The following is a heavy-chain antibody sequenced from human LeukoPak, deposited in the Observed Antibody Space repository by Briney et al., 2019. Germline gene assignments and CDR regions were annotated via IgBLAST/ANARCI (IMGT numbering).Heavy chain of an antibody. V-gene: IGHV3-23*01. D-gene: IGHD1-26*01. CDR1: GFTFSSYA. CDR2: IVGTSGNT. J-gene: IGHJ5*02. CDR3: AKDKIVGDGRWDFDH. Sequence: PGGSLRLSCEGSGFTFSSYAMTWVRQAPGKGLEWVSGIVGTSGNTYYADSVKGRFTIPRDISKSTLYLQMNSLRVEDTAQYYCAKDKIVGDGRWDFDHWGRGTLVTVSS.